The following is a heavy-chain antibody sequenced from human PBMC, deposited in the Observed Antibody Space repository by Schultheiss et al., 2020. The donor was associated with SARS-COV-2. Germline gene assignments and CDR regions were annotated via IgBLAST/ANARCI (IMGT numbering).Heavy chain of an antibody. D-gene: IGHD4-23*01. CDR2: ISSSSSYI. Sequence: GGSLRLSCAASGFTFSSYSMNWVRQAPGKGLEWVSSISSSSSYIYYADSVKGRFTISRDNAENSLYLQMNSLRAEDTAVYYCARADYGGKEPLWYFDLWGRGALVTVSS. J-gene: IGHJ2*01. CDR3: ARADYGGKEPLWYFDL. CDR1: GFTFSSYS. V-gene: IGHV3-21*01.